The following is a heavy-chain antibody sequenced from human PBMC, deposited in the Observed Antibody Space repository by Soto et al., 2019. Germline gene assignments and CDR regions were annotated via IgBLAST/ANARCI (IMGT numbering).Heavy chain of an antibody. CDR3: ARDLSSGWSNYYYGMDV. J-gene: IGHJ6*02. Sequence: QVQLVQSGAEVKKPGSSVKVSCKASGGTFSSYAISWVRQAPGQRLEWMGGIIPIFGTANYAQKFQGRVTITADESTSTAYMELSCVRSEDTAVYYCARDLSSGWSNYYYGMDVWVQGATVTVSS. CDR2: IIPIFGTA. CDR1: GGTFSSYA. V-gene: IGHV1-69*12. D-gene: IGHD6-19*01.